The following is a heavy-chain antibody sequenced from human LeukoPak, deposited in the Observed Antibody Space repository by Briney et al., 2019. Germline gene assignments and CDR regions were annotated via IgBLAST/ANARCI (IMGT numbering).Heavy chain of an antibody. CDR2: INHSGST. CDR3: ARAHSGSGSQY. D-gene: IGHD3-10*01. Sequence: SETLSLTCTVSGYSISRGYYWSWIRQPPGKGLERIGEINHSGSTNYNPSLKSRVTISVDTSKNQFSLKLSSVTAADTAVYYCARAHSGSGSQYWGQGTLVTVSS. CDR1: GYSISRGYY. J-gene: IGHJ4*02. V-gene: IGHV4-38-2*02.